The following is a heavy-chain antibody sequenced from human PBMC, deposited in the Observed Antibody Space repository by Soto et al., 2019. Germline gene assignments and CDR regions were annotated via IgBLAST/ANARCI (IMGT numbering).Heavy chain of an antibody. CDR1: GGSVSSTSYY. D-gene: IGHD1-26*01. J-gene: IGHJ4*02. CDR2: IHYSGST. V-gene: IGHV4-61*01. Sequence: SETLSLTCTVSGGSVSSTSYYWTWIRQPPGKGLEWIGYIHYSGSTNYNPSLQSRVTISVDTSKNHFSLELTSVTAADTAVYYCARASEHIYFAHWGQGALVTSSP. CDR3: ARASEHIYFAH.